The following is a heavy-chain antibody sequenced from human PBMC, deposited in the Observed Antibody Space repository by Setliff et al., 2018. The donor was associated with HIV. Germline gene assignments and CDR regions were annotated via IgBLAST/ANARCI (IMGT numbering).Heavy chain of an antibody. Sequence: GGSLRLSCAASGFTVSSNYMSWVRQAPGKGLEWVSVIYSGGSTYYADSVKGRFTISRHNSKNTLSLQMNSLRAEDTALYYCARHRFDFGYYYYYMDVWGKGTTVTVSS. CDR2: IYSGGST. CDR3: ARHRFDFGYYYYYMDV. CDR1: GFTVSSNY. V-gene: IGHV3-53*01. J-gene: IGHJ6*03. D-gene: IGHD5-12*01.